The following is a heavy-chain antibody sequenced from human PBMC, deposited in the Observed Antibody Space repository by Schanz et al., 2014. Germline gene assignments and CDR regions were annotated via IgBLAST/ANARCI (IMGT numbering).Heavy chain of an antibody. CDR2: IDGEGSDT. Sequence: LLVESGGGLVQPGGSLRLSCAASGFTFSNNWMHWFRQGPGKGLSWVARIDGEGSDTRYADSVKGRFTISRDTSGNTLYLQMNSLTGEDTAVYYCAKDGVPSPWVCFGGYCYSGGADYWGQGTLVTVSS. J-gene: IGHJ4*02. CDR1: GFTFSNNW. V-gene: IGHV3-74*01. CDR3: AKDGVPSPWVCFGGYCYSGGADY. D-gene: IGHD2-21*02.